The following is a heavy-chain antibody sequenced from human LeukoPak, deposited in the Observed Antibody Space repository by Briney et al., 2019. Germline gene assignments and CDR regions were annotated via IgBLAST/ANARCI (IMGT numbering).Heavy chain of an antibody. D-gene: IGHD6-6*01. V-gene: IGHV3-21*06. CDR3: ARDPEFRSSAGLDY. J-gene: IGHJ4*02. CDR1: ELV. Sequence: PGGSLRLSCAASELVMSWVRQAPGKGLEWVSFISTSSSDIYYADSVKGRFTISRDNAKNSVYLQMNSLRAEDTAVYYCARDPEFRSSAGLDYWGQGTLVTVSS. CDR2: ISTSSSDI.